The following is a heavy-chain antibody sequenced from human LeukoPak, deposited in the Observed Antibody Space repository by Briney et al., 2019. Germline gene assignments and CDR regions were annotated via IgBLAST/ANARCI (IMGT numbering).Heavy chain of an antibody. V-gene: IGHV3-48*01. CDR2: ISSASNTI. CDR3: ARDGWFGDYNWFDP. D-gene: IGHD3-10*01. J-gene: IGHJ5*02. CDR1: GFTFSSYS. Sequence: PGGSLRLSCAASGFTFSSYSMNWVRQAPGKGLEWVSHISSASNTIYYADSVKGRFTISRDNAKNSLYLQMNSLRAEDTAMYYCARDGWFGDYNWFDPWGQGTRVTVSS.